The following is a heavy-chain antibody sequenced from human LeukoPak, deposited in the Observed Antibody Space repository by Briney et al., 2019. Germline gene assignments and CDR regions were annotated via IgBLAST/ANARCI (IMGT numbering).Heavy chain of an antibody. CDR1: GFTFSSYS. CDR3: ARDRERQRMTMVRGVIRAYYYIDV. J-gene: IGHJ6*03. D-gene: IGHD3-10*01. CDR2: ISSSSSSYI. Sequence: PGGSLRLSCAASGFTFSSYSMNWVRQAPGKGLEWVTSISSSSSSYIYYADSVKGRFTIARDNAKNSLYLQMNSLRAEDTAVYYCARDRERQRMTMVRGVIRAYYYIDVWGKGTTVTVS. V-gene: IGHV3-21*06.